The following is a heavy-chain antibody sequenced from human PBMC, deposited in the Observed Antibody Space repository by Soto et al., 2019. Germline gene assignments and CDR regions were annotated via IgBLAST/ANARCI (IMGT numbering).Heavy chain of an antibody. J-gene: IGHJ6*02. V-gene: IGHV4-4*02. Sequence: SETLSLTCAVSGASISSDNRWTWVRQPPGEGLEWIGEISQSGTTKYNPSLASRVTISADKSKNQFSLRLTSMTAADTVVYYCAKKVPAALRLYYFFGLDVWGQGTTVTVSS. D-gene: IGHD2-15*01. CDR2: ISQSGTT. CDR3: AKKVPAALRLYYFFGLDV. CDR1: GASISSDNR.